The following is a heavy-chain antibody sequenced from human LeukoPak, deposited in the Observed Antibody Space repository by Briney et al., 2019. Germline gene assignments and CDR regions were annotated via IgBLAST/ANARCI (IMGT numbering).Heavy chain of an antibody. CDR3: ARDRGGYYYGSGSYWVDY. V-gene: IGHV3-33*01. J-gene: IGHJ4*02. CDR1: GFTFSSYG. Sequence: PGGSLRLSCAASGFTFSSYGMHWVRQAPGKGLEWVAVIWYDGSNKYYADSVKGRFTISRDNSKNTLYLQMNSLRAEDTAVYYCARDRGGYYYGSGSYWVDYWGQGTLVTVSS. CDR2: IWYDGSNK. D-gene: IGHD3-10*01.